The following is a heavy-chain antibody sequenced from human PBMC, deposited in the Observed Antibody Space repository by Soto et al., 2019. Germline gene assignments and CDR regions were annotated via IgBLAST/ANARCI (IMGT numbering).Heavy chain of an antibody. CDR3: ARLRGAATRYYYYGMDV. CDR1: GDSIRSGDHY. CDR2: IYYSGNT. D-gene: IGHD2-15*01. Sequence: SETLSLTCTVSGDSIRSGDHYWSWIRQPPGKGLEWIGYIYYSGNTYYNPSLKSRITISADMSKNQFSLKLSSVTAADTAVYYCARLRGAATRYYYYGMDVWGQGTTVTVS. J-gene: IGHJ6*02. V-gene: IGHV4-30-4*01.